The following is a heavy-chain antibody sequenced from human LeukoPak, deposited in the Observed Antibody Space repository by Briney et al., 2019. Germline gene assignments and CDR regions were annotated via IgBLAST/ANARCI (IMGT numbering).Heavy chain of an antibody. D-gene: IGHD5-24*01. J-gene: IGHJ4*02. V-gene: IGHV3-7*03. CDR2: IKPDGSEK. CDR3: ARGQYTDGLSY. CDR1: GFTFSTYW. Sequence: PGGSLRLSCAASGFTFSTYWMTWVRQAPGKGLEWVAIIKPDGSEKYYVDSVKGRFTISRDNAENSLFLQMNGLRPEDTAVFYCARGQYTDGLSYWGQGTLVTVSP.